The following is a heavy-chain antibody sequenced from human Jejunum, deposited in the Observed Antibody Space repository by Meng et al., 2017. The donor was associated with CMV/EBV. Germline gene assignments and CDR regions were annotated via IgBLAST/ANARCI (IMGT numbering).Heavy chain of an antibody. V-gene: IGHV6-1*01. Sequence: ISGASVSSDRVTWNWIRQSPSRGLEWLGRTYYRSNWSNDYAVSVKSRITINADTSKNQFSLQLTSLTPEDTAVYYCVRGSTTGGFDPWGQGTLVTVSS. D-gene: IGHD1-1*01. CDR1: GASVSSDRVT. CDR2: TYYRSNWSN. CDR3: VRGSTTGGFDP. J-gene: IGHJ5*02.